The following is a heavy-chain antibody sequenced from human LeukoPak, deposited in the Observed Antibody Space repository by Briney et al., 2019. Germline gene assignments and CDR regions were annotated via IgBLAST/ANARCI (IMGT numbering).Heavy chain of an antibody. CDR2: ISSSGSTI. Sequence: GGSLRLSCAASGFTFSSYEMNWVRQAPGKGLEWVSYISSSGSTIYYADSVKGRFTISRDNAKNSLYLQMNSLRAEDTAVCYCARDTDTARALFDYWGQGTLVTVSS. CDR1: GFTFSSYE. V-gene: IGHV3-48*03. D-gene: IGHD5-18*01. J-gene: IGHJ4*02. CDR3: ARDTDTARALFDY.